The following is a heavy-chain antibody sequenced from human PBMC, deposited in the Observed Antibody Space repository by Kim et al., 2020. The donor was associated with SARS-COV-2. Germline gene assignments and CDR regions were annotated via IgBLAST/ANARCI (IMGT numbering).Heavy chain of an antibody. CDR1: GFTFDDYA. CDR2: ISWNSGSI. Sequence: GGSLRLSCAASGFTFDDYAMHWVRQAPGKGLEWVSGISWNSGSIGYADSVKDRFTISRDNAKNSLYLQMNSLRAEDTALYYCAKDIKVGGSGIYWYFDLWGRGTLVTVSS. J-gene: IGHJ2*01. V-gene: IGHV3-9*01. D-gene: IGHD3-10*01. CDR3: AKDIKVGGSGIYWYFDL.